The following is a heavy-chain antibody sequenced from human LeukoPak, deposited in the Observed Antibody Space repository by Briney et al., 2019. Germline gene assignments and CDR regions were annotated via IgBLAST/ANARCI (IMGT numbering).Heavy chain of an antibody. V-gene: IGHV3-30-3*01. J-gene: IGHJ4*02. CDR3: ARGRAGIAAAGFDY. CDR2: ISFDGGNK. CDR1: GFTFSMSA. D-gene: IGHD6-13*01. Sequence: SGGSLRLSCATSGFTFSMSAMHWVRLAPGKGLDWVAVISFDGGNKFYADSVKGRFSISRDNSKNTLYLQMNSLGLDDTAVYFCARGRAGIAAAGFDYWGQGTLVTVSP.